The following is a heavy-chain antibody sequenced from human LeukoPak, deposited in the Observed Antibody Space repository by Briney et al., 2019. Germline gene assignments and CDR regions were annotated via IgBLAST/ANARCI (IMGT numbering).Heavy chain of an antibody. D-gene: IGHD1-26*01. CDR1: GFTFSSFD. CDR3: VRDVHGFCKATSCFRWES. Sequence: QTGGSLRLSCAASGFTFSSFDMHWVRHPTGKGLQWVSAIGTAGDVYYSDSVKGRFTISRDNAENKLFLHMKSLRADDTAIYYCVRDVHGFCKATSCFRWESWGQGTLVTVSS. CDR2: IGTAGDV. J-gene: IGHJ5*02. V-gene: IGHV3-13*04.